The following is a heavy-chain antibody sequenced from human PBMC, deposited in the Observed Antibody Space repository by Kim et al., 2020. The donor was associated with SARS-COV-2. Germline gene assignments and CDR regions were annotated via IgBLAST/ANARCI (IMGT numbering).Heavy chain of an antibody. D-gene: IGHD3-16*01. J-gene: IGHJ6*02. Sequence: GESLKISCKGSGYTFTTYWIGWVRQMPGRGPEWMGVIYPGDSDTRYNPSFQGQVTISADKSISTAYLQWGSLKASDTAMYYCARRGSNMVENALDVWGQGTTVTVSS. V-gene: IGHV5-51*01. CDR3: ARRGSNMVENALDV. CDR2: IYPGDSDT. CDR1: GYTFTTYW.